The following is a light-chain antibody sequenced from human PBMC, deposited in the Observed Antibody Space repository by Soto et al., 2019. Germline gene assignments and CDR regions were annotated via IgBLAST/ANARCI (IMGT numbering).Light chain of an antibody. CDR2: GAS. V-gene: IGKV3-15*01. J-gene: IGKJ4*01. CDR1: QSVRSN. CDR3: QQYSAWPLT. Sequence: EIVMTQSPATLSVSPGERATLFCRASQSVRSNFLAWYQKKPGQAPRLLIYGASTRATGVPARFSGSWSGTEFTLTISSLQSEDFAVYYCQQYSAWPLTFGGGTKVGIK.